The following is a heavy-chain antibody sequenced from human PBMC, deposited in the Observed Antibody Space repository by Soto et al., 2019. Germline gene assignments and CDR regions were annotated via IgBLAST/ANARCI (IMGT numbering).Heavy chain of an antibody. Sequence: PGESLKISCKGFGYSFTSYWISWVRQMPGKGLEWMGRIDPSDSYTNYSPSFQGHVTISADKSISTAYLQWSSLKASDTAMYYCASGQLVPSRVPYYYYGMDVWGQGTTVTVSS. J-gene: IGHJ6*02. D-gene: IGHD6-6*01. CDR3: ASGQLVPSRVPYYYYGMDV. CDR2: IDPSDSYT. V-gene: IGHV5-10-1*01. CDR1: GYSFTSYW.